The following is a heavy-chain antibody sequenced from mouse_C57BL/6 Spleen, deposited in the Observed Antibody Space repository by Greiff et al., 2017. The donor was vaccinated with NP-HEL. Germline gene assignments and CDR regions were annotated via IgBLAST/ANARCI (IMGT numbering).Heavy chain of an antibody. CDR2: ISSGSSTI. Sequence: EVHLVESGGGLVKPGGSLKLSCAASGFTFSDYGMHWVRQAPEKGLEWVAYISSGSSTIYYADTVKGRFTISRDNAKNTLFLQMTSLRSEDTAMYYCARRDTTVVGYFDYWGQGTTLTVSS. J-gene: IGHJ2*01. CDR1: GFTFSDYG. D-gene: IGHD1-1*01. V-gene: IGHV5-17*01. CDR3: ARRDTTVVGYFDY.